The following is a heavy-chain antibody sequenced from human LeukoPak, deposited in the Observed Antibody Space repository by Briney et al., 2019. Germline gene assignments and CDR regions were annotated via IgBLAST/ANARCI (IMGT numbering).Heavy chain of an antibody. Sequence: GGSLRLSCAASGFTFSNYAMSWVRQAPGKGLEWVSAISGSGGSTYYADSVKGRFTISRDNSKNTLYLQMNSLRAEDTAVYYCVREDTPATANYWGQGTLVTISS. V-gene: IGHV3-23*01. J-gene: IGHJ4*02. CDR3: VREDTPATANY. CDR1: GFTFSNYA. CDR2: ISGSGGST. D-gene: IGHD2-21*02.